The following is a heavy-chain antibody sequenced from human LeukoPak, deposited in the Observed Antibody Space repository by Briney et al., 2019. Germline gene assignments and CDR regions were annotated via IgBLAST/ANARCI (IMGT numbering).Heavy chain of an antibody. CDR2: ISSGKTYI. CDR1: GFTFSSYS. CDR3: AGIGVAGQFDY. D-gene: IGHD6-19*01. Sequence: GGSLRLSCVASGFTFSSYSMNWVRQAPGKGLEWVSYISSGKTYIYYADSVKDRFTISRDNAKSSLYLQMNSLRAEDTAVYYCAGIGVAGQFDYWGQGTLVTVSS. J-gene: IGHJ4*02. V-gene: IGHV3-21*01.